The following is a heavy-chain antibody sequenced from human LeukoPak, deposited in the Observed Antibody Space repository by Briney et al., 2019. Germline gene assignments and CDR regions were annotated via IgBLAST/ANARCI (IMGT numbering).Heavy chain of an antibody. D-gene: IGHD6-13*01. CDR1: GFTFSSYG. Sequence: PGGSLRLSCAASGFTFSSYGMYWVRQAPGKGLEWVAFIRYDGSNKYYADSVKGRFTISRDNSKNTLYLQMNSLRAEDTAVYYCAKDSHSSSCLDYWGQGTLVTVSS. CDR3: AKDSHSSSCLDY. CDR2: IRYDGSNK. V-gene: IGHV3-30*02. J-gene: IGHJ4*02.